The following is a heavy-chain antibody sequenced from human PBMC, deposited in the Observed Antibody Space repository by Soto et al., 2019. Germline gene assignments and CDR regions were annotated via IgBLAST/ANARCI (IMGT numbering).Heavy chain of an antibody. D-gene: IGHD3-3*01. Sequence: QVQLLQSGAEVKKPGASVRISCKSSANTFINNYINWVRQAPGQGLEWLGVFNPRGGTTRYAQKFQGRVTRTGDTSTRTVFRELSNLTSEATAVYYCARVYGLVQYDDFWSGYYDYWGQGTLVIVSS. CDR2: FNPRGGTT. CDR3: ARVYGLVQYDDFWSGYYDY. J-gene: IGHJ4*02. V-gene: IGHV1-46*01. CDR1: ANTFINNY.